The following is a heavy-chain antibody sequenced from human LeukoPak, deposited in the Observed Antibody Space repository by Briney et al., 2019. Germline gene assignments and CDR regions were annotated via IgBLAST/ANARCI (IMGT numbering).Heavy chain of an antibody. V-gene: IGHV3-48*03. D-gene: IGHD1-1*01. CDR3: ARDRTPPKPPLAIDAFDI. CDR1: GFTFSSYE. J-gene: IGHJ3*02. CDR2: ISSSGSTI. Sequence: PGGSLRLSCAASGFTFSSYEMNWVRQAPGKGLEWVSYISSSGSTIYYADSVRGRFTISRDNAKKSLYLQMNSLRAEDTAVYYCARDRTPPKPPLAIDAFDIWGQGTMVTVSA.